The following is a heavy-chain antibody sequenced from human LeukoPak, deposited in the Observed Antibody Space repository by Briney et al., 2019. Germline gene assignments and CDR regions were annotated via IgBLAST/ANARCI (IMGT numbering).Heavy chain of an antibody. D-gene: IGHD4-17*01. J-gene: IGHJ3*02. CDR3: ARDMTTVTTSFEAFDI. Sequence: ASVKVSCKASGYTFTSYYMHWVRQAPGQGLEWMGIINPSGGSTSYAQKFQGRVTITRDTSTSTVYMELSSLRSEDTAVYYCARDMTTVTTSFEAFDIWGQGTMVTVSS. CDR2: INPSGGST. CDR1: GYTFTSYY. V-gene: IGHV1-46*01.